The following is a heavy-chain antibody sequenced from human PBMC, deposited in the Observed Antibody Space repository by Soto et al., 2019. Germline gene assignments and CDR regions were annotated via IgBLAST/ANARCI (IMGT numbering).Heavy chain of an antibody. CDR2: IIPVFNAA. D-gene: IGHD1-26*01. CDR1: GGTFGSHT. Sequence: QVQLVQSGAEVKKPGSSVRVSCKVSGGTFGSHTFTWVRQAPGQGLEWMGEIIPVFNAANYAQRFQDRVTITEDRFATTVCLELSRLASADRATYFCAMIETLTFHNSSGTDLGYWGKGTLVIVSS. V-gene: IGHV1-69*06. J-gene: IGHJ4*02. CDR3: AMIETLTFHNSSGTDLGY.